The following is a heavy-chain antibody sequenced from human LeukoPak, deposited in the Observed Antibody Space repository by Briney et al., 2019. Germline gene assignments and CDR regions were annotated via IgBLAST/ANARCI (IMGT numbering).Heavy chain of an antibody. V-gene: IGHV1-2*02. CDR1: GYTFTGYY. Sequence: GASVKVSFKASGYTFTGYYMHWVRQAPGQGLEWMGWINPNSGGTNYAQKFQGRVTMTRDTSISTAYMELSRLRSDDTAVYYCSRDGEYSYGLDYWGQGTLVTVSS. CDR3: SRDGEYSYGLDY. J-gene: IGHJ4*02. D-gene: IGHD5-18*01. CDR2: INPNSGGT.